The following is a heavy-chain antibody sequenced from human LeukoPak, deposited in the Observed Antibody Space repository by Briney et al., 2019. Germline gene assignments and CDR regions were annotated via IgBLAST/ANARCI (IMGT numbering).Heavy chain of an antibody. D-gene: IGHD3-22*01. Sequence: PGGSLRLSCAASGFTFKNYAMNWVRQAPGKGLEWVSYINRSGTTIYYADSVKGRFTISRDNAKNSLYLQMSSLRAEDTAVYYCARVGYYYDTSGYYEGDYFYMDVWGRGTTVTVSS. CDR1: GFTFKNYA. CDR3: ARVGYYYDTSGYYEGDYFYMDV. CDR2: INRSGTTI. J-gene: IGHJ6*03. V-gene: IGHV3-48*03.